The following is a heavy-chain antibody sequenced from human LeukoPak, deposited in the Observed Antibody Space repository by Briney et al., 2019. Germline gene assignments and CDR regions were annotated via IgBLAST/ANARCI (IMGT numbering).Heavy chain of an antibody. CDR3: TRDLMDYDVSTGLHHYYMDV. J-gene: IGHJ6*02. V-gene: IGHV3-74*01. CDR1: GFTFSSYW. CDR2: INGDGRNI. Sequence: GGSLRLSCVASGFTFSSYWMHWVRHDPRKGLVWVSRINGDGRNINYADSARGRFTISRDNAKNTLFLQMSTLRVEDTAVYYCTRDLMDYDVSTGLHHYYMDVWGQGTTVTVSS. D-gene: IGHD3-9*01.